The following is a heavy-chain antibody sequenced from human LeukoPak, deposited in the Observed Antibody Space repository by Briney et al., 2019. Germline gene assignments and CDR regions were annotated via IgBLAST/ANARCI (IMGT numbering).Heavy chain of an antibody. CDR1: GGSVSRGSYY. CDR3: ARGPYGANTRYYFDY. Sequence: SETLSLTCTVSGGSVSRGSYYWSWIRQPPGKGLEWIGYIYYSGGTNYSPSLKSRVTISVDTSKNQFSLKLSSVTAADTAVYYCARGPYGANTRYYFDYWGQGTLVTVSS. D-gene: IGHD4-17*01. V-gene: IGHV4-61*01. J-gene: IGHJ4*02. CDR2: IYYSGGT.